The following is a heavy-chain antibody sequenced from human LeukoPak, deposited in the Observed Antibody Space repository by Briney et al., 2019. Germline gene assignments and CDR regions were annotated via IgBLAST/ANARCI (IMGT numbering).Heavy chain of an antibody. CDR1: GFTFNTYS. CDR3: ARDRSGSSSVDDAFDI. J-gene: IGHJ3*02. D-gene: IGHD3-10*01. Sequence: GGSLRLSCEASGFTFNTYSMNWARQAPGKGLEWVAYINVITGYIYYADSLKGRFTISRDNAKKSLFLEMNSLRVEDTAVYYCARDRSGSSSVDDAFDIWGQGIMVTVSS. V-gene: IGHV3-21*01. CDR2: INVITGYI.